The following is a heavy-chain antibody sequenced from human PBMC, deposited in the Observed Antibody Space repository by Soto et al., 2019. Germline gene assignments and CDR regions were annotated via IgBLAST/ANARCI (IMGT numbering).Heavy chain of an antibody. CDR2: ISPGSRYP. J-gene: IGHJ5*02. V-gene: IGHV3-11*06. D-gene: IGHD2-15*01. Sequence: QVQLVESGGGLVPPGGSLRLSCAGSGFTFGDSYMSWIRQAPGKGLEWLSYISPGSRYPAYADSVKGRFTISRDNATRSLYLQMMSLTAEDTAIYYCVRGGGGGLFDPWCQGTMVTFSS. CDR1: GFTFGDSY. CDR3: VRGGGGGLFDP.